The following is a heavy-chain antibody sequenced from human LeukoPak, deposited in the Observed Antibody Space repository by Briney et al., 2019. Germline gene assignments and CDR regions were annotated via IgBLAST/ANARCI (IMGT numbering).Heavy chain of an antibody. Sequence: GGSLRLSCTASGFTFGDYAMSWFRQAPGKGLEWVANIKQDGSEKYYVDSVKGRFTISRDNAKNSLYLQMNSLRAEDTAVYYCASPAYWGQGTLVTVSS. CDR3: ASPAY. J-gene: IGHJ4*02. CDR2: IKQDGSEK. CDR1: GFTFGDYA. V-gene: IGHV3-7*01.